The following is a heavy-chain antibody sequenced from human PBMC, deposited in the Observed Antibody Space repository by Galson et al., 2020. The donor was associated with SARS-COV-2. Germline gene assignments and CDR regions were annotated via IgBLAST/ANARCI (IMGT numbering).Heavy chain of an antibody. J-gene: IGHJ4*02. Sequence: SETLSLTCAVYGGSFSGYYWSWIRQPPGKGLEWIGEINHSGSTNYNPSLKSRVTISVDTSKNQFSLKLSSVTAADTAVYYCARARGITVFGLVIMRGDYFDYWGQGTLVTVSS. CDR2: INHSGST. CDR3: ARARGITVFGLVIMRGDYFDY. D-gene: IGHD3-3*01. CDR1: GGSFSGYY. V-gene: IGHV4-34*01.